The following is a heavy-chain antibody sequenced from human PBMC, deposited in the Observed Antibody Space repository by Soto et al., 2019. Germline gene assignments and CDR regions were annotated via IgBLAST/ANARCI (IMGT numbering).Heavy chain of an antibody. CDR2: ISSSSSYI. CDR1: GFTFSSYS. J-gene: IGHJ6*02. CDR3: ARDRDAPIFGVLIHYYYYYGMDV. V-gene: IGHV3-21*01. D-gene: IGHD3-3*01. Sequence: PXGSLRLSCAASGFTFSSYSMNWVRQAPGKGLEWVSSISSSSSYIYYADSVKGRFTISRDNAKNSLYLQMNSLRAEDTAVYYCARDRDAPIFGVLIHYYYYYGMDVWGQGTTVTVSS.